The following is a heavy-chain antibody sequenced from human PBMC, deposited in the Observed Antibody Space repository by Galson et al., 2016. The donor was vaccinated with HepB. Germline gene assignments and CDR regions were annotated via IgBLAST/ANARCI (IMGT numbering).Heavy chain of an antibody. Sequence: LSCAASGFIFSNYAMHWVRQAPGKGLEWVGVVSYDGNTKWYAGSVMGRFTISRDNSKNTLFLQMSSLRAEDTAVYYCARSQWFGELFYFDSWGQGTLVTVSS. CDR2: VSYDGNTK. D-gene: IGHD3-10*01. J-gene: IGHJ4*02. CDR3: ARSQWFGELFYFDS. V-gene: IGHV3-30-3*01. CDR1: GFIFSNYA.